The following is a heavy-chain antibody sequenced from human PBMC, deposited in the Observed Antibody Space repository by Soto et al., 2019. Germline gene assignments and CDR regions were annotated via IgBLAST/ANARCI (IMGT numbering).Heavy chain of an antibody. D-gene: IGHD6-19*01. CDR2: ITGSGVST. J-gene: IGHJ4*02. CDR1: GFTFSSYA. CDR3: AKDAKTTSGWFLDS. Sequence: GGSLRLSCAASGFTFSSYAMTWVRQAPGKGLEWVSAITGSGVSTYHADSVKGRFTISRHNSANTLYLQMNGLSAEDTAVYYCAKDAKTTSGWFLDSWGQGTLVTVSS. V-gene: IGHV3-23*01.